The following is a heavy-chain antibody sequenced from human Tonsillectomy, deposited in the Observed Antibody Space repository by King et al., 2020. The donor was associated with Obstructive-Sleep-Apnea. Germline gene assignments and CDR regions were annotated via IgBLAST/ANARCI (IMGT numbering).Heavy chain of an antibody. J-gene: IGHJ1*01. Sequence: VQLVESGGGVVQPGRSLRLSCAASGFTFSSYTLHWVRQAPGKGLEWVAIISYDGINKYYADSVKGRFTISRDNSKNTLYLQMNSLRVEDTALYYCARGLPIAVAGIDAEYFQYWGQGTLVTVSS. CDR2: ISYDGINK. CDR3: ARGLPIAVAGIDAEYFQY. V-gene: IGHV3-30-3*01. CDR1: GFTFSSYT. D-gene: IGHD6-19*01.